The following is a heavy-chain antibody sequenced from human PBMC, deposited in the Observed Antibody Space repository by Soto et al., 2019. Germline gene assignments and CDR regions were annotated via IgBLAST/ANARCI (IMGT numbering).Heavy chain of an antibody. J-gene: IGHJ4*02. CDR2: IKQDGSER. Sequence: PGGFLRLSCAVSGITFSSYWMSWVRQAPGKGLEWVANIKQDGSERYYVDSVKGRFTISRDNAKNSLYLQMNSLRAADTAMYYCAPASRASGPDYWGQGTLVTVSS. D-gene: IGHD6-13*01. V-gene: IGHV3-7*01. CDR1: GITFSSYW. CDR3: APASRASGPDY.